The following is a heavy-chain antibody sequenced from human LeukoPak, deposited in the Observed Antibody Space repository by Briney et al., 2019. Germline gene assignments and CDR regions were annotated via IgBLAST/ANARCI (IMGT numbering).Heavy chain of an antibody. CDR3: ARKIPAKQSHWFDP. J-gene: IGHJ5*02. CDR2: INHSGST. V-gene: IGHV4-34*01. Sequence: SETLSLTCAVYGGSFSGYYWSWIRQPPGKGLEWIGEINHSGSTNYNPSLKSRVTISVDTSKNQFSLELSSVTAADTAVYYCARKIPAKQSHWFDPWGQGTPVTVSS. D-gene: IGHD2-2*01. CDR1: GGSFSGYY.